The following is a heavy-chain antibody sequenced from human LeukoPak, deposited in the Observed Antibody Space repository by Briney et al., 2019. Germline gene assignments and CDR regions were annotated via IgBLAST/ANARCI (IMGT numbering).Heavy chain of an antibody. CDR2: IYYSGST. D-gene: IGHD6-19*01. J-gene: IGHJ4*02. CDR1: GGSISSYY. CDR3: ARDGDGYSSGWYFDY. V-gene: IGHV4-59*01. Sequence: PSETLSLTCTVSGGSISSYYWSWIRQPPGKGLERIGYIYYSGSTNYNPSLKSRVTISVDTSKNQFSLKLSSVTAADTAVYYCARDGDGYSSGWYFDYWGQGTLVTVSS.